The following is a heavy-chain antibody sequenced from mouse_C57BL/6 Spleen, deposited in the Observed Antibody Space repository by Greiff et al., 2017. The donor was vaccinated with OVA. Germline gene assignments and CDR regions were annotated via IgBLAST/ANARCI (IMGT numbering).Heavy chain of an antibody. CDR1: GFTFSDYG. Sequence: EVQLVESGGGLVKPGGSLKLSCAASGFTFSDYGMHWVRQAPEKGLEWVAYISSGSSNIYYADPVKGRFTISRNNAKNTLFLQMTSLRSEDTAMYYCTKVDGYYDSMDYWGQGTSVTVSS. CDR3: TKVDGYYDSMDY. V-gene: IGHV5-17*01. CDR2: ISSGSSNI. J-gene: IGHJ4*01. D-gene: IGHD2-3*01.